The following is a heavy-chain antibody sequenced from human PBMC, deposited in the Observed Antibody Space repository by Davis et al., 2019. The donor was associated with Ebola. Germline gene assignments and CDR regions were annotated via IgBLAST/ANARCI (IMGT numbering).Heavy chain of an antibody. Sequence: GGSLRLSCTASGFTFDDYGMSWVRQAPGKGLEWVSTINWNGDNTGYVDSVKGRFTISRDNAKTSLYLQMHSLRAEDTALYYCARGYGTFDYWGRGTLVTVSS. V-gene: IGHV3-20*04. CDR1: GFTFDDYG. D-gene: IGHD4-17*01. CDR3: ARGYGTFDY. CDR2: INWNGDNT. J-gene: IGHJ4*02.